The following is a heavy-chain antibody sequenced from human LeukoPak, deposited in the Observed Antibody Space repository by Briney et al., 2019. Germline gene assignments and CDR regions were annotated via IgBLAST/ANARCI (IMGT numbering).Heavy chain of an antibody. V-gene: IGHV4-38-2*02. CDR3: ARKYSSGYFDY. CDR2: IYHSGST. D-gene: IGHD6-19*01. J-gene: IGHJ4*02. CDR1: GYSISSGYY. Sequence: PSETLSLTCTVSGYSISSGYYWGWIRQPPGKGLEWIGSIYHSGSTYYNPSLKSRVTISVDTSKNQFSLKLSSVTAADTVVYYCARKYSSGYFDYWGQGTLVTVSS.